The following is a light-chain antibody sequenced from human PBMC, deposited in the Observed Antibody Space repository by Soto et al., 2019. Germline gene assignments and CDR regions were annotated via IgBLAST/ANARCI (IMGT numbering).Light chain of an antibody. V-gene: IGKV1-5*03. CDR1: QSISSW. Sequence: DIQMTHSPSTLSASVGDTVTITCRASQSISSWLAWYQQKPGKAPNLLLYKASNFESGVPARFRGSGSWTEFTLTISSLQPDDFATYYCQQYTSYPWTFGQGTKGEIK. J-gene: IGKJ1*01. CDR2: KAS. CDR3: QQYTSYPWT.